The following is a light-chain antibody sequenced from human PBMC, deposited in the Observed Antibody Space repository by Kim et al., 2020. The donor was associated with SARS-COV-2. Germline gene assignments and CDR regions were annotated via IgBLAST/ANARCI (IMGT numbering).Light chain of an antibody. V-gene: IGLV3-21*04. Sequence: SYELTQPPLVSVAPGKTARITCGRDNIGTKSVHWYQQKPGQAPVLVIYYNSDRPSGIPERFSGSNSGNTATLTICRVEAGDEAGYYCQVWDSSSDRVVFGGGTKLAVL. J-gene: IGLJ2*01. CDR3: QVWDSSSDRVV. CDR2: YNS. CDR1: NIGTKS.